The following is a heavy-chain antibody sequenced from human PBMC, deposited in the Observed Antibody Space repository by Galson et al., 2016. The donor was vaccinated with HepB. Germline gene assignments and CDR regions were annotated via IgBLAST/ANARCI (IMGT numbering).Heavy chain of an antibody. CDR1: GDSVSSNIDA. J-gene: IGHJ3*01. V-gene: IGHV6-1*01. CDR2: TYYRSQWYV. Sequence: CAISGDSVSSNIDAWNWIRQSPSRGLEWLGRTYYRSQWYVDYAVSVKSRININPDTSKNQFSLHLNSVTPEDTAVYYCARDGPATHDAFDCWGQGTMVTVSS. CDR3: ARDGPATHDAFDC.